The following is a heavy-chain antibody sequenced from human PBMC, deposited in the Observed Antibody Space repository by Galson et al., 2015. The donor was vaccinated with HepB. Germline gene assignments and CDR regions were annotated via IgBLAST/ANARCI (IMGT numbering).Heavy chain of an antibody. Sequence: SLRLSCAASGFTFSNYEMNWVRQAPGKGLEWVSYISSSGSTIYYADSVKGRFTISRDNAKNSLYLQMNSLRAEDTALYYCAREGYYDIFTGNDAFDIWGQGTMVTVSS. V-gene: IGHV3-48*03. D-gene: IGHD3-9*01. CDR1: GFTFSNYE. CDR3: AREGYYDIFTGNDAFDI. CDR2: ISSSGSTI. J-gene: IGHJ3*02.